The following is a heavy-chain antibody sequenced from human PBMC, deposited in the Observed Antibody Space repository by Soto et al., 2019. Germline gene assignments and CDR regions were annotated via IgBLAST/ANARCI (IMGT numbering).Heavy chain of an antibody. CDR2: ISSSSSTI. D-gene: IGHD3-3*02. J-gene: IGHJ6*02. Sequence: QLGGSLRLSCAASGFTFSSYSMNWVRQAPGKGLEWVSYISSSSSTIYYADSVKGRFTISRDNAKNSLYLQMNSLRDEDTAVYYCARDKSKAIFGPYGMDVWGQGTTVTVSS. CDR3: ARDKSKAIFGPYGMDV. CDR1: GFTFSSYS. V-gene: IGHV3-48*02.